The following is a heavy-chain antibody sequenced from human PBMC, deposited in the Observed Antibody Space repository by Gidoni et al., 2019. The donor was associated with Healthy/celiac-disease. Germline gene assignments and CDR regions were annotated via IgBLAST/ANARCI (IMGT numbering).Heavy chain of an antibody. CDR3: ARDCQWLVHAFDI. CDR2: ISYDGSNK. Sequence: QVQLVESGGCVVQPGRSVRPSCAASGFTFSSYAMHWGRQAPGKGLEWVAVISYDGSNKYYADSGKGRFTISRDNSKNTLYLQMNSLRAEDTAVYYCARDCQWLVHAFDIWGQGTMVTVSS. V-gene: IGHV3-30-3*01. J-gene: IGHJ3*02. CDR1: GFTFSSYA. D-gene: IGHD6-19*01.